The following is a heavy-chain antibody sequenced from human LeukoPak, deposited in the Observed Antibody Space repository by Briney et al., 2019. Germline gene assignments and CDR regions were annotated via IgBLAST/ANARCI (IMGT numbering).Heavy chain of an antibody. CDR2: INHSGSI. J-gene: IGHJ4*02. Sequence: PSETLSLTCAVYGGSFSGYYWSWIRQPPGKGLEWIGEINHSGSINYNPSLKSRVTISVDTSKNQFSLKLSSVTAADTAVYYCARGTLLTGYYFDYWGQGTLVTVSS. CDR3: ARGTLLTGYYFDY. D-gene: IGHD3-9*01. CDR1: GGSFSGYY. V-gene: IGHV4-34*01.